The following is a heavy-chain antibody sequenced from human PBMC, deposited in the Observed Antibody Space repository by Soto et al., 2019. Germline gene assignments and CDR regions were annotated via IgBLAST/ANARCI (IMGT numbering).Heavy chain of an antibody. CDR1: GGSISSYC. D-gene: IGHD6-13*01. Sequence: ASEILSLTCTVSGGSISSYCWSWIRQPPGKGLEWIGYIYYSGSTNYNPSLKSRVTISVDTSKNQFSLKLSSVTAADTAVYYCARRYSSSFDYWGQGTLVTVSS. J-gene: IGHJ4*02. CDR2: IYYSGST. V-gene: IGHV4-59*08. CDR3: ARRYSSSFDY.